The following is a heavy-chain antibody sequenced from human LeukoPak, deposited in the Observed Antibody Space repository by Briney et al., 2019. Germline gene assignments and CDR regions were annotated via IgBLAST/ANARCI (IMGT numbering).Heavy chain of an antibody. V-gene: IGHV3-48*02. D-gene: IGHD3-22*01. J-gene: IGHJ1*01. Sequence: PGGSLRLSCAASGFTFSSYSMNWVRQAPGKGLEWVSYISSSNNAIYYADSVKGRVTISRDNAKNSLYLQMNSLRDEDTAVYYCGKGPRGAYYDSSGYGSFQHWGQGTLVTVSS. CDR1: GFTFSSYS. CDR2: ISSSNNAI. CDR3: GKGPRGAYYDSSGYGSFQH.